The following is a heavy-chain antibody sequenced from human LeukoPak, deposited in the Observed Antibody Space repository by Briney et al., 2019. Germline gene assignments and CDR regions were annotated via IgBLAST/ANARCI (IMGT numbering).Heavy chain of an antibody. Sequence: ASVKVSCKASGYTFTGYYMHWVRQAPGQGLGWMGWINPNSGGTNYAQKFQGRVTMTRDTSISTAYMELSRLRSDDTAVYYCAREGDGNYPTFDYWGQGTLVTVSS. V-gene: IGHV1-2*02. D-gene: IGHD5-24*01. CDR2: INPNSGGT. CDR1: GYTFTGYY. CDR3: AREGDGNYPTFDY. J-gene: IGHJ4*02.